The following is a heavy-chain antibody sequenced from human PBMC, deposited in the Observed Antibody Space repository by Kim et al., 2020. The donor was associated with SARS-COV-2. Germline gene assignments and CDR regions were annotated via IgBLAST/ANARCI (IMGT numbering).Heavy chain of an antibody. V-gene: IGHV3-23*03. CDR2: IYSGGSST. D-gene: IGHD6-6*01. J-gene: IGHJ6*02. Sequence: GGSLRLSCAASGFTFSSYAMSWVRQAPGKGLEWVSVIYSGGSSTYYADSVKGRFTISRDNSKNTLYLQMNSLRAEDTAVYYCAKDSGPSIAARPTYYYYYYGMDVWGQGTTVTVSS. CDR3: AKDSGPSIAARPTYYYYYYGMDV. CDR1: GFTFSSYA.